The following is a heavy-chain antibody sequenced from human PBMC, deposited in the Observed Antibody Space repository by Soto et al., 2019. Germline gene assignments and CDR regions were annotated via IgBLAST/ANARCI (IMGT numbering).Heavy chain of an antibody. Sequence: GGSLRLSCAASGFTFSSYWMSWVRQAPGKGLEWVANIKQDGSEKYYVDSVKGRFTISRDNAKNSLYLQMNSLRAEDTAVYYCARDTRTYSGYDLCVYFDYWGQGTLVTVSS. CDR1: GFTFSSYW. D-gene: IGHD5-12*01. CDR3: ARDTRTYSGYDLCVYFDY. CDR2: IKQDGSEK. J-gene: IGHJ4*02. V-gene: IGHV3-7*05.